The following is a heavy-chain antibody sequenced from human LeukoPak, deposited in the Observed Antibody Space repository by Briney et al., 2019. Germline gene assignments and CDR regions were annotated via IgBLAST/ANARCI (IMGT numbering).Heavy chain of an antibody. CDR1: GFTFNSYP. Sequence: GGSLRLSCAASGFTFNSYPMNWLRQAPGKGLEWVSAMTDSGTSTYYADSVKGRFTISRDNSKNTVYLQMNCLRAEETGLYYCAKVRITIYRAVDAFHIWGQGTMVTVYS. CDR3: AKVRITIYRAVDAFHI. D-gene: IGHD3-3*01. V-gene: IGHV3-23*01. J-gene: IGHJ3*02. CDR2: MTDSGTST.